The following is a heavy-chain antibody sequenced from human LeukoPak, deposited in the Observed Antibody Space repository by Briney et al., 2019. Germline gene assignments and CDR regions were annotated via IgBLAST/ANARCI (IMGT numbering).Heavy chain of an antibody. CDR1: GFTFSSYW. Sequence: GGSLRLSCAASGFTFSSYWMHWVRQAPGKGLVWVSRINSDGSSTSYADSVKGRFTISRDNAKNTLYLQMNSLRAEDTAVYYCAKVGDSIAVAATDYWGQGTLVTVSS. D-gene: IGHD6-19*01. CDR2: INSDGSST. J-gene: IGHJ4*02. V-gene: IGHV3-74*01. CDR3: AKVGDSIAVAATDY.